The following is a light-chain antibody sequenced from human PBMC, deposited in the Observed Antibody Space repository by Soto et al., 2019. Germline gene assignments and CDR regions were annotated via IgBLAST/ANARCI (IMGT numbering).Light chain of an antibody. CDR1: QGISTY. CDR2: AAS. V-gene: IGKV1-39*01. J-gene: IGKJ1*01. CDR3: QQSYSTPRT. Sequence: DIQMTQSPSSLSASVEDRVTITCRASQGISTYLNWYQQKPGKAPKLLIYAASSLQSGVPSRFSGSGSGTDFTLTISSLQPEDFATYYCQQSYSTPRTFGQGTKVDIK.